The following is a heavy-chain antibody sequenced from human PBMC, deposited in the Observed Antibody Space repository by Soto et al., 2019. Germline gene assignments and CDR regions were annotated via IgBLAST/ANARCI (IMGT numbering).Heavy chain of an antibody. CDR3: ARDSGSFGGVRDAFDI. J-gene: IGHJ3*02. Sequence: GGSLRLSCAASGFTFSSYSMNWVRQAPGKGLEWVSSISSSSYIYYADSVKGRFTISRDNAKNSLYLQMNSLRAEDTAVYYCARDSGSFGGVRDAFDIWGQGTMVTVSS. D-gene: IGHD3-10*01. V-gene: IGHV3-21*01. CDR1: GFTFSSYS. CDR2: ISSSSYI.